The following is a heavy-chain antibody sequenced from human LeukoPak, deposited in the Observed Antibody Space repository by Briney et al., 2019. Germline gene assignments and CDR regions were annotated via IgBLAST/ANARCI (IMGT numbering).Heavy chain of an antibody. Sequence: LTGGSLRLSCAASGFTFSSYAMSWVRQAPGKGLEWVSAVSGSGGSTYYADSVKGRFTISRDNSKNTLYLQMNSLRAEDTAVYYCAKESGRYYNSGSLGPYYFDYWGQGTLVTVSS. CDR2: VSGSGGST. V-gene: IGHV3-23*01. D-gene: IGHD3-10*01. CDR3: AKESGRYYNSGSLGPYYFDY. J-gene: IGHJ4*02. CDR1: GFTFSSYA.